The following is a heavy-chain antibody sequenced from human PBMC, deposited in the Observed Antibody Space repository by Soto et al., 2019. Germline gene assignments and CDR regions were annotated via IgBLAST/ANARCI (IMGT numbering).Heavy chain of an antibody. V-gene: IGHV3-64*01. J-gene: IGHJ4*02. Sequence: EVPLVESGGGLVQPGGSLRLSCAVSGFTFHNYVMHWVRQAPGKGLEFVSAIDNKGGNTFYANSVKGRFTISRDNSKDTLYLQMGSLRAEDVAVYYCAREGLERRTQLDYWGQGTLVTVSS. CDR1: GFTFHNYV. CDR2: IDNKGGNT. D-gene: IGHD1-1*01. CDR3: AREGLERRTQLDY.